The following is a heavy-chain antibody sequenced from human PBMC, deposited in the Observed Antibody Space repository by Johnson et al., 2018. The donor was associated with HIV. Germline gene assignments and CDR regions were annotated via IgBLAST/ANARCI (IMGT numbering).Heavy chain of an antibody. Sequence: QVQLVESGGGVVQPGRSLRLSCAASGFTFSSYAMHWVRQAPGKGLEWVAVISYDGSNKYYADSVKGRFTSSRDNSKNTLYLQMNSLRAEDTAVYYCAKDFIAAAGHDAFDIWGQGTMVTVSS. CDR3: AKDFIAAAGHDAFDI. D-gene: IGHD6-13*01. J-gene: IGHJ3*02. V-gene: IGHV3-30*04. CDR1: GFTFSSYA. CDR2: ISYDGSNK.